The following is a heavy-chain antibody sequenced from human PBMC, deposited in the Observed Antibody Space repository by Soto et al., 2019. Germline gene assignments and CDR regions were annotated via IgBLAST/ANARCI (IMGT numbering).Heavy chain of an antibody. CDR2: ISGSGGST. Sequence: GGSLRLSCAASGFTFSSYVMSWVRQAPGKGLEWVSGISGSGGSTYYADSVKGRFTISRDNSKNTLYLQMNSLRAEDTAVYYCAKVPYDCWSGYYTPLYFDYWGQGTLVNVFS. J-gene: IGHJ4*02. CDR3: AKVPYDCWSGYYTPLYFDY. CDR1: GFTFSSYV. V-gene: IGHV3-23*01. D-gene: IGHD3-3*01.